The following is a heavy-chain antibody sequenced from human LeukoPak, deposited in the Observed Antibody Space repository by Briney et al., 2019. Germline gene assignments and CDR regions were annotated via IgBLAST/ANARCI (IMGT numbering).Heavy chain of an antibody. Sequence: PGGSLRLSCAASGFTFSNYAMSCVRQAPGEGLEWVSSITDTVRSTYYADSMKGRFTISIDNSRNTLYVQINSLRAEDRAVYYCAKDLSSSGSWVDYFADWGQGTLVTVYS. CDR2: ITDTVRST. V-gene: IGHV3-23*01. D-gene: IGHD3-10*01. CDR1: GFTFSNYA. CDR3: AKDLSSSGSWVDYFAD. J-gene: IGHJ4*02.